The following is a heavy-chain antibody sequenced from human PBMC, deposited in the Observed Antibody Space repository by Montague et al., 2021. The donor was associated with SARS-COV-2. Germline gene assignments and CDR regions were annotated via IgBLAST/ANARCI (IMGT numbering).Heavy chain of an antibody. CDR3: ARSQHCGSDCYFAY. CDR2: INPADSQT. V-gene: IGHV5-10-1*01. CDR1: GYDFTRYW. D-gene: IGHD2-21*02. Sequence: QSGAEVKKSGEPLRISCRGSGYDFTRYWISWVRQMPGKGLEWMGRINPADSQTNYSPSFQGQVTISVDKSITTAYLQWSSLKPSDTAIYYCARSQHCGSDCYFAYWGQGSLVTVSS. J-gene: IGHJ4*02.